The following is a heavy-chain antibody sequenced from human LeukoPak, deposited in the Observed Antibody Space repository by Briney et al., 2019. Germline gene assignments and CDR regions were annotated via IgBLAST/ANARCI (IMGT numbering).Heavy chain of an antibody. CDR1: GFTFSSYG. J-gene: IGHJ4*02. CDR3: ARVLEWPVGEDPRLDY. Sequence: QPGGSLRLSCAASGFTFSSYGMHWVRQAPGKGLEWVAFIRYDGSNKYYADSVKGRFTISRDNSKNTLYLQMNSLRAEDTAVYYCARVLEWPVGEDPRLDYWGQGTLVTVSS. D-gene: IGHD3-3*01. V-gene: IGHV3-30*02. CDR2: IRYDGSNK.